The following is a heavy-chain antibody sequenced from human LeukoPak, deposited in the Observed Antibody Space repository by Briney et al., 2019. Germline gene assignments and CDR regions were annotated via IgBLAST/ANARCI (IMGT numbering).Heavy chain of an antibody. V-gene: IGHV3-23*01. J-gene: IGHJ4*02. D-gene: IGHD4-11*01. CDR3: ASQTYSNGFDY. Sequence: GGSLRLSCAASGFTFSSYAMSWVRQAPNKGLHWVSGISGSGGSTYYADSVKGRFTISRDNSKNTLYLQMNSLRADDTAVYYCASQTYSNGFDYWGQGTLVTVSS. CDR1: GFTFSSYA. CDR2: ISGSGGST.